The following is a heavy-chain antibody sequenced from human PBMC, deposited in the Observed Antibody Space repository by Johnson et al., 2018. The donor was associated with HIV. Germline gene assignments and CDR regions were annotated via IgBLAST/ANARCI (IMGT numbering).Heavy chain of an antibody. Sequence: QVQLVESGGGVVQPGRSLRLSCAASGFTFSSYAMHWVRQAPGKGLEWVAVISYDGSNKYYADSVQDRFTISRDNAKNSLYLQMNSLRAEDTALYYCAQDISLWGQGTMVTVSS. CDR1: GFTFSSYA. CDR3: AQDISL. V-gene: IGHV3-30*04. J-gene: IGHJ3*01. D-gene: IGHD3-9*01. CDR2: ISYDGSNK.